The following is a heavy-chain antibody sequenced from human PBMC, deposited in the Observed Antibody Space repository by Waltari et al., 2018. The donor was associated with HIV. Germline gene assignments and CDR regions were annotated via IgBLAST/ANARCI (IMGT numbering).Heavy chain of an antibody. Sequence: VQLVQAAAEVKTPGASVEVSCKASGYPFASSEIIWVPTAPGQGLGWMGWMNPNSGNTGYAQKFQGRVTMTRNASITTAYMELSSLRSEDTAVYFCARGIPAGRYETLTGQDYWGQGTLVTVSS. J-gene: IGHJ4*02. D-gene: IGHD3-9*01. V-gene: IGHV1-8*01. CDR2: MNPNSGNT. CDR3: ARGIPAGRYETLTGQDY. CDR1: GYPFASSE.